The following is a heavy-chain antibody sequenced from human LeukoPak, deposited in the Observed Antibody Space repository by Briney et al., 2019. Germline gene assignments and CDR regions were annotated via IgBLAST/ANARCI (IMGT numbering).Heavy chain of an antibody. V-gene: IGHV1-2*02. D-gene: IGHD2-15*01. CDR3: ARGVVVVVAATSPGFEH. CDR2: INPNSGGT. Sequence: ASVKVSCKASGYTFNTYGITWVRQAPGQGLEWMGWINPNSGGTNYAQKFQGRVTMTRDTSISTAYMELSRLRSDDTAVYYCARGVVVVVAATSPGFEHWGQGTLVTVSS. CDR1: GYTFNTYG. J-gene: IGHJ1*01.